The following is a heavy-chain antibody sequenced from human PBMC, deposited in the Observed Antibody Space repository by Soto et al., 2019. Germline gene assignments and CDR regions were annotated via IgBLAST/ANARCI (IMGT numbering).Heavy chain of an antibody. Sequence: PSETLSLTCTVSGDSITTSHYYWGWIRHSPGKGPEWIGYVFYTGNTYYTASLKSRLIISVDTSKNTFSLRLNSVTAADTAVYYCARVGSPRGQWFDPWGQGTKVTV. CDR1: GDSITTSHYY. J-gene: IGHJ5*02. CDR2: VFYTGNT. V-gene: IGHV4-39*02. D-gene: IGHD1-26*01. CDR3: ARVGSPRGQWFDP.